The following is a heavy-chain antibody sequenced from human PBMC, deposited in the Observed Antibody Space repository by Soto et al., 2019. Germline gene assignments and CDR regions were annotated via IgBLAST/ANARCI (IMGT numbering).Heavy chain of an antibody. CDR3: ARGSTDSYPGSRIFDF. CDR1: GLTFGSRA. J-gene: IGHJ4*02. V-gene: IGHV3-23*01. Sequence: SLRLSCVASGLTFGSRAMSWVRQAPGEGLQWVSTITDTGGDAKYADSVRGRFVISRDNSKKTLYLQMTSLTAEDSAMYFCARGSTDSYPGSRIFDFWGRGTLVTVSP. CDR2: ITDTGGDA. D-gene: IGHD3-10*01.